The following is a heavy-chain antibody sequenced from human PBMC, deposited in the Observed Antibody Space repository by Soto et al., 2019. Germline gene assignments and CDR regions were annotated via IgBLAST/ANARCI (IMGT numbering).Heavy chain of an antibody. CDR1: GYTFTGYY. D-gene: IGHD6-13*01. Sequence: ASVKVSCKASGYTFTGYYMHWVRQAPGQGLEWMGWINPNSGGTNYAQKFQGWVTMTRDTSISTAYMELSRLRSDDTAVYYCARGAYSSSPFNCYYYYYMDVWGKGTTVTVSS. CDR2: INPNSGGT. CDR3: ARGAYSSSPFNCYYYYYMDV. V-gene: IGHV1-2*04. J-gene: IGHJ6*03.